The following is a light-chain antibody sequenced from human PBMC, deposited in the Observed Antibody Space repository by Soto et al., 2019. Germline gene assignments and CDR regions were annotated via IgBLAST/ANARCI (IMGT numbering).Light chain of an antibody. CDR3: SSYTSSSNSRVV. Sequence: QSALTQPASVSGSPGQSITISCTGTSSDVGGYKYVSWYQQHPGKAPKLMIYDVSNRPSGVSNRFAGSNSGNTASLTISGLQAEVEADYYCSSYTSSSNSRVVFGGGTKLTVL. V-gene: IGLV2-14*01. CDR1: SSDVGGYKY. CDR2: DVS. J-gene: IGLJ2*01.